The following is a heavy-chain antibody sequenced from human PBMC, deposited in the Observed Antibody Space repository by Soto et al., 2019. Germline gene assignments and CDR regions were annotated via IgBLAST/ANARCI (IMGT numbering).Heavy chain of an antibody. V-gene: IGHV3-23*01. CDR1: GFTFSSYA. CDR2: ISGSCVST. D-gene: IGHD2-8*01. CDR3: AKEQWPFLLGIDV. Sequence: GGSRRRSCSASGFTFSSYAMSWVLQAPGKGLEWVSAISGSCVSTYYADSVKGRFTISRYNSKNTLYLQMNSLRAEDTAVYYCAKEQWPFLLGIDVWGQGTTVTVSS. J-gene: IGHJ6*02.